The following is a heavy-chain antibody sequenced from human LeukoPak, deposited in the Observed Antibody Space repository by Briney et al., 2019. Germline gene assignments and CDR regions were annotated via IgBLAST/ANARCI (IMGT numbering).Heavy chain of an antibody. CDR1: GGSISSYY. V-gene: IGHV4-59*08. CDR2: IYSSANT. J-gene: IGHJ4*02. Sequence: SETLSLTCTVSGGSISSYYWSWIRQPPGKGLEWIGYIYSSANTNYNPSLKGRVTMSVDTSKNQLSLTLSSVTAADTAVYYCASSIVATITSFDYWGQGTLVTVSS. CDR3: ASSIVATITSFDY. D-gene: IGHD5-12*01.